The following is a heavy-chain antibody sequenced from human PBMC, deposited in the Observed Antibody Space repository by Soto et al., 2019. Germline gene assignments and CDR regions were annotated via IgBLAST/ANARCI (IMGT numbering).Heavy chain of an antibody. CDR2: IYYSGST. J-gene: IGHJ6*02. Sequence: SETLSLTCTVSGGSISSGDYYWSWIRQPPGKGLEWIGYIYYSGSTYYNPSLKSRVTISVDTSKNQFSLKLSSVTAADTAVYYCARDEAAADTYYYYGMDVWGQGTTVTVSS. V-gene: IGHV4-30-4*01. D-gene: IGHD6-13*01. CDR3: ARDEAAADTYYYYGMDV. CDR1: GGSISSGDYY.